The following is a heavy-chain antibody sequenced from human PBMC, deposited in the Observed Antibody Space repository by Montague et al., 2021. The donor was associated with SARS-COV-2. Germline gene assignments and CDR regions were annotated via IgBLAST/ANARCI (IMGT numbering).Heavy chain of an antibody. Sequence: SETLSLTCAVSGSSISSSNWWSWVRQPPGKGLEWIGEIYHSGSTNYNPSLKSRVTISVDKSKNQFSLKLSSVTAADTAVYYCARERIEYSGYDLDYYYYGMDVWGQGTTVTVSS. D-gene: IGHD5-12*01. CDR2: IYHSGST. CDR3: ARERIEYSGYDLDYYYYGMDV. CDR1: GSSISSSNW. J-gene: IGHJ6*02. V-gene: IGHV4-4*02.